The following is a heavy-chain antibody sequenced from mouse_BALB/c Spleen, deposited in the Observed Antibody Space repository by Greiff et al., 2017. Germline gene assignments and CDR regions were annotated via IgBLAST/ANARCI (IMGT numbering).Heavy chain of an antibody. Sequence: VQLKESGTVLARPGASVKMSCKASGYSFTSYWMHWVKQRPGQGLEWIGAIYPGNSDTSYNQKFKGKAKLTAVTSASTAYMELSSLTNEDSAVYYCTRSPITTGPMDYWGQGTSVTVSS. CDR1: GYSFTSYW. D-gene: IGHD1-1*01. J-gene: IGHJ4*01. CDR2: IYPGNSDT. CDR3: TRSPITTGPMDY. V-gene: IGHV1-5*01.